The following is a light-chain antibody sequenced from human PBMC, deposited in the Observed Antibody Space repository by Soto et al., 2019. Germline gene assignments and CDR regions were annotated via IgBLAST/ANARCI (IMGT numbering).Light chain of an antibody. V-gene: IGLV2-23*02. CDR3: CSYVGSSILM. Sequence: LTQAASGSGSPGHESTISCTGTSSDVGLYNLVSWYQQLPGKAPKLIIYEVNERPSGISDRFSGSKSGNTASLTISGLQDEDEADYYCCSYVGSSILMFGVGTKVTVL. CDR1: SSDVGLYNL. J-gene: IGLJ3*02. CDR2: EVN.